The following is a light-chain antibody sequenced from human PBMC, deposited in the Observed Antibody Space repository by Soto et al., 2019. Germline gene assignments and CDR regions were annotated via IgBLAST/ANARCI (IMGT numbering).Light chain of an antibody. V-gene: IGKV2-30*01. Sequence: GVMSVSPGALPVTLGRPSSIAFSSVQSLVYSDGNTYLNWFQQRPGQSPRRLIYKVSNRDSGVPERFSGSGSGTDFTLKISRVEAEDVGVYCCMQGTHWRRTLGQGTKADI. CDR1: QSLVYSDGNTY. CDR2: KVS. CDR3: MQGTHWRRT. J-gene: IGKJ1*01.